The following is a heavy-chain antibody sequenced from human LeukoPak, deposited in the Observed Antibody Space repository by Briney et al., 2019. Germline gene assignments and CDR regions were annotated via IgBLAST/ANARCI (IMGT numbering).Heavy chain of an antibody. V-gene: IGHV3-30-3*01. CDR1: GFTFSSYA. Sequence: GGSLRLSCAASGFTFSSYAMHWVRQAPGKGLEWVAVIAYDESNKYYADSVKGRFTISRDNSKNTVYLQMSSLREEDTAVYYCARGGHNGSFSPEDYWGQGTLVTVSS. CDR2: IAYDESNK. D-gene: IGHD1-26*01. CDR3: ARGGHNGSFSPEDY. J-gene: IGHJ4*02.